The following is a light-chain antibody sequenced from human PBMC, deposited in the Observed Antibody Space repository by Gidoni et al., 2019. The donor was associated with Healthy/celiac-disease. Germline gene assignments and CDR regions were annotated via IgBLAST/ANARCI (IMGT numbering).Light chain of an antibody. Sequence: DIQLTQSPSFLSASVGDRVTITCRASQGISSYLAWYQQKPGKAPKLRIYAASTLQSGVPSRFSASGSGTEFTLTISSLQPEDFATYYCQQLNSYPVTFGQGTRLEIK. V-gene: IGKV1-9*01. J-gene: IGKJ5*01. CDR3: QQLNSYPVT. CDR1: QGISSY. CDR2: AAS.